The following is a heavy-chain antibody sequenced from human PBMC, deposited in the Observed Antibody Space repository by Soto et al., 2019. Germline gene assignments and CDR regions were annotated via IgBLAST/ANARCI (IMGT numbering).Heavy chain of an antibody. CDR1: GGTFSSYA. CDR3: ARNKDSRGGYSWLDY. CDR2: IIPIFGTA. D-gene: IGHD6-19*01. Sequence: QVQLVQSGAEVKKPGSSVKVSCKASGGTFSSYAISWVRQAPGQGLEWMGGIIPIFGTANYSQKFQVRVTITADESTSTAYMEPSSLRCEDTSVYYCARNKDSRGGYSWLDYGGQGTLVTVST. V-gene: IGHV1-69*01. J-gene: IGHJ4*02.